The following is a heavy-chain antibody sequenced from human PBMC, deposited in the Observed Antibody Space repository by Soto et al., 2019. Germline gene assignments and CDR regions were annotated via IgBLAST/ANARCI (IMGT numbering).Heavy chain of an antibody. CDR3: AKDPNYYDSRSDY. J-gene: IGHJ4*02. CDR2: ISGSGGST. D-gene: IGHD3-22*01. Sequence: ETLSLTCTVSGGSISSGGYYWSWVRQAPGKGLEWVSAISGSGGSTYYADSVKGRFTISRDNSKNTLYLQMNSLRAEDTAVYYCAKDPNYYDSRSDYWGQGTLVTVSS. CDR1: GGSISSGGYY. V-gene: IGHV3-23*01.